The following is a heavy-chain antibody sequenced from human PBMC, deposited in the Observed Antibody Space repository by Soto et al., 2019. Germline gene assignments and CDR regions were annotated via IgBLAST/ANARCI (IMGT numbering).Heavy chain of an antibody. D-gene: IGHD5-18*01. V-gene: IGHV1-69*01. CDR3: ARGYSYGFGGDDAFDI. J-gene: IGHJ3*02. CDR1: GGTFSSYA. CDR2: IIPIFGTA. Sequence: QVQLVQSGAEVKKPGSSVKVSCKASGGTFSSYAISWVRQAPGQGLEWMGGIIPIFGTANYTQKFQGRVTITADESTSTAYMELSSLRSEDTAVYYCARGYSYGFGGDDAFDIWGQGTMVTVSS.